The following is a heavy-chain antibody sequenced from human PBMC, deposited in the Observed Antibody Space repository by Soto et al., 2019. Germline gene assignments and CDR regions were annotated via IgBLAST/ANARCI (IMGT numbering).Heavy chain of an antibody. D-gene: IGHD4-17*01. CDR2: ISAYNGNT. J-gene: IGHJ6*02. CDR1: GYAFTSYG. Sequence: ASVKVSCKASGYAFTSYGISWVRQAPGQGLEWMGWISAYNGNTNYAQKLQGRVTMTTDTSTSTAYMELRGLRSDDTAVYYCARGPRIRGNPTDNYYYYYGMDVWGQGTTVTVSS. CDR3: ARGPRIRGNPTDNYYYYYGMDV. V-gene: IGHV1-18*01.